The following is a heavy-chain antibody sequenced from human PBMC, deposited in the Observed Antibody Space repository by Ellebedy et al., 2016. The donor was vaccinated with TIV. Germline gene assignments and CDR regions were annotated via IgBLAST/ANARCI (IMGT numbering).Heavy chain of an antibody. D-gene: IGHD6-13*01. V-gene: IGHV1-18*01. CDR1: GYTFTSYG. CDR3: ARDIRIAAAGTSPGGDY. J-gene: IGHJ4*02. Sequence: ASVKVSCXASGYTFTSYGISWVRQAPGQGLEWMGWISAYNGNTNYAQKLQGRVTMTTDTSTSTAYMELRSLRSDDTAVYYCARDIRIAAAGTSPGGDYWGQGTLVTVSS. CDR2: ISAYNGNT.